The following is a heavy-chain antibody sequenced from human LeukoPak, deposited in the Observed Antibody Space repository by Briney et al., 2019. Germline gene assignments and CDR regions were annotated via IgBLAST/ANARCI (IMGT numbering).Heavy chain of an antibody. D-gene: IGHD6-13*01. Sequence: SETLSLTCTVSGGSISSYYWSWIRQPPGKGLEWIGYIYYSGSTNYNPSLKSRVTISVDTSKNQFSLKLTSVTAADTAVYYCARGSAAAGYPVDYWGQGTLVTVSS. J-gene: IGHJ4*02. CDR3: ARGSAAAGYPVDY. CDR1: GGSISSYY. CDR2: IYYSGST. V-gene: IGHV4-59*01.